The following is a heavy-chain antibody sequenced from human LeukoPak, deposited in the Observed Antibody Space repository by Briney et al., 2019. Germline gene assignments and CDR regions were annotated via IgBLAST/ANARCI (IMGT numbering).Heavy chain of an antibody. Sequence: GESLKISCKGSGYSFTNYWIGWVRQMPGKGLEWMGLIYPGDSDTRYSPSFQGQVTISADKSISTAYLQWSSLKASDTAMYYCARPSYSSSRYYYYGMDVWGQGTTVTVSS. V-gene: IGHV5-51*01. CDR3: ARPSYSSSRYYYYGMDV. CDR2: IYPGDSDT. CDR1: GYSFTNYW. D-gene: IGHD6-6*01. J-gene: IGHJ6*02.